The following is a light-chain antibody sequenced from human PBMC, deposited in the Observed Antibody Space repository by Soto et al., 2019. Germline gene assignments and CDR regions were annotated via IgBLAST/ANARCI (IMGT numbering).Light chain of an antibody. CDR1: SSDVGGYNL. J-gene: IGLJ3*02. CDR2: DVF. V-gene: IGLV2-11*01. Sequence: QSVLTQPRSVSASPGQSVTIPCSGSSSDVGGYNLVSWYQQKPGEVPKVIIYDVFKRPSGVPDRFFGSKSGNTATLTISGLQGDDEADFHCCSYAGRFIWLFGGGNKLTVL. CDR3: CSYAGRFIWL.